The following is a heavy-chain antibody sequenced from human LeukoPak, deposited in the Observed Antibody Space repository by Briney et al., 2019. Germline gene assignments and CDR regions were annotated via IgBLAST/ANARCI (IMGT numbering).Heavy chain of an antibody. V-gene: IGHV3-21*01. CDR2: ISSSSSYI. D-gene: IGHD3-22*01. J-gene: IGHJ3*02. CDR1: GFTFSSYR. Sequence: PGGSLRLSCAASGFTFSSYRMNWVRQAPGKGLEWVSSISSSSSYIYYADSVKGRFTISRDNAKNSLYLQMNSLRAEDTAVYYCARVRLPTDVYYDSSGYYFDAFDIWGQGTMVTVSS. CDR3: ARVRLPTDVYYDSSGYYFDAFDI.